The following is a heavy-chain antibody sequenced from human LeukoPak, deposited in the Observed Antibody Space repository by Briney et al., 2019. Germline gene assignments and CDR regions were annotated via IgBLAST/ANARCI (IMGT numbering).Heavy chain of an antibody. V-gene: IGHV3-15*01. CDR2: IKSKTDGGTT. D-gene: IGHD3-22*01. CDR3: TTRRDSSRAFDI. Sequence: GGSLRLSCAASGFTFSNAWMSWVRQAPGKGLEWVGRIKSKTDGGTTDYAAPVKGRFTITRDDSKNTRYLHMNSLKTEDTAVYYCTTRRDSSRAFDIWGQGTMVTVSS. CDR1: GFTFSNAW. J-gene: IGHJ3*02.